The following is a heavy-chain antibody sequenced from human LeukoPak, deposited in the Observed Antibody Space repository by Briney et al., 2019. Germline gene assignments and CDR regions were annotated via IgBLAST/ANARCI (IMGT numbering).Heavy chain of an antibody. Sequence: ETLSLTCAVSGGSISSNNWWSWVRQPPGKGLEWVSVIYSGGSTYYADSVKGRFTISRDNSKNTLYLQMNSLRAEDTAVYYCARATSVAGTGYWGQGTLVTVSS. CDR1: GGSISSNN. CDR3: ARATSVAGTGY. J-gene: IGHJ4*02. V-gene: IGHV3-66*01. CDR2: IYSGGST. D-gene: IGHD6-19*01.